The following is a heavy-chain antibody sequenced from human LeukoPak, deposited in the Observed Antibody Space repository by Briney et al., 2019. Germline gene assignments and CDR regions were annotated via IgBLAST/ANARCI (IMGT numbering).Heavy chain of an antibody. Sequence: PGWALPLSCVASGFTFSSYSMNWVRQAPGKGLDWVSSISNSSSYIYYADSLNGRFTISSDNAKNSLYLQMNSLRAEDTAVYYCARDARYCSGGSCCDYWGQGTLVTVSS. D-gene: IGHD2-15*01. CDR2: ISNSSSYI. CDR1: GFTFSSYS. V-gene: IGHV3-21*01. CDR3: ARDARYCSGGSCCDY. J-gene: IGHJ4*02.